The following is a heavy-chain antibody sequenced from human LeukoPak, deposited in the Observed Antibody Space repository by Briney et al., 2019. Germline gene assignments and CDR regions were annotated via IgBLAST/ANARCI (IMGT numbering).Heavy chain of an antibody. V-gene: IGHV4-30-4*01. J-gene: IGHJ6*02. CDR2: IYYSGST. CDR3: ARRQYQLPQLFPVPEFGYYYYGMDV. CDR1: GGSISSGDYY. Sequence: SETLSLTCTVSGGSISSGDYYWSWIRQPPGKGLEWIGYIYYSGSTYYNPSLKSRVTISVDTSKNQFSLKLSSVTAADTAVYYCARRQYQLPQLFPVPEFGYYYYGMDVWGQGTTVTVSS. D-gene: IGHD2-2*01.